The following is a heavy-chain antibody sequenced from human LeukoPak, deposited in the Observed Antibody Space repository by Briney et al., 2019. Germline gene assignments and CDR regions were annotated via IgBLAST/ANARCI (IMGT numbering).Heavy chain of an antibody. CDR1: GFTFSSYA. CDR2: ISSGGGST. V-gene: IGHV3-23*01. D-gene: IGHD3-22*01. CDR3: AKVSGFSNYYDSSGQPDY. J-gene: IGHJ4*02. Sequence: PGGSLRLSCAASGFTFSSYAMSWVRQAPGKGLEWVSAISSGGGSTYYADSVKGRFTISRDNSKNTLYLQMDSLRAEDTAVYYCAKVSGFSNYYDSSGQPDYWGQGTLVTVSS.